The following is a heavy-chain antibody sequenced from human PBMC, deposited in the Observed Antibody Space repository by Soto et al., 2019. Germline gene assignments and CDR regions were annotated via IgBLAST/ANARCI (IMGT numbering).Heavy chain of an antibody. CDR1: CGSFSGHF. CDR3: ARGISLIVEVQRDAPDKYYFDS. J-gene: IGHJ4*02. D-gene: IGHD2-21*01. CDR2: INHSGST. V-gene: IGHV4-34*01. Sequence: PSETLSLTCAVYCGSFSGHFWSWIRQPPGKGLEWIGEINHSGSTNFNPSLKSRVTISVDTSKNQFSLKVNSLTAADTAVYYCARGISLIVEVQRDAPDKYYFDSWGQGTVVTVSS.